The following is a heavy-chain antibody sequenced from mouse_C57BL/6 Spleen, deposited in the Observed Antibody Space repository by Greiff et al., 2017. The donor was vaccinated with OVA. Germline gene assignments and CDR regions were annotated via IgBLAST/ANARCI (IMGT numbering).Heavy chain of an antibody. CDR3: ARNLDYYGSSLDY. V-gene: IGHV2-9-1*01. J-gene: IGHJ2*01. Sequence: VKLVESGPGLVAPSQSLSITCTVSGFSLTSYAISWVRQPPGKGLEWLGVIWTGGGTNYTSALKSRLSISKDNSKSQVFLKMNSLQTDDTARYYCARNLDYYGSSLDYWGQGTTLTVSS. CDR1: GFSLTSYA. CDR2: IWTGGGT. D-gene: IGHD1-1*01.